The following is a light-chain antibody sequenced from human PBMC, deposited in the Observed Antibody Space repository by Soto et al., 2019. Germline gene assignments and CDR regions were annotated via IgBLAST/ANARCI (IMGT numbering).Light chain of an antibody. J-gene: IGKJ1*01. CDR1: QSVGGTF. Sequence: EIVLTQSPGTLSLSPGEGATLSCRASQSVGGTFLAWYQQKGGQAPRLLIHGASNRATGIPDRFSGSGSGTDFTLTISRLEPEDFAVYYCQQYNNWPPTWTFGQGTKVDIK. CDR2: GAS. V-gene: IGKV3-20*01. CDR3: QQYNNWPPTWT.